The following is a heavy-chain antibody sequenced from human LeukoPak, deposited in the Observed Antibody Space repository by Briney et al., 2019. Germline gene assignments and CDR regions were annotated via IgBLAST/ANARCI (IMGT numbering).Heavy chain of an antibody. CDR3: AKDPSIAGAGRFPHFDY. J-gene: IGHJ4*02. Sequence: GGSLRLSCAASGFTFSSYAMNWVRQAPGKGLEWVSAISGSGSSTYYADSVKGRFTISRDNSKNTLYLQMNSLRAEDTAVYYCAKDPSIAGAGRFPHFDYWGQGTLVTVSS. CDR1: GFTFSSYA. D-gene: IGHD6-13*01. V-gene: IGHV3-23*01. CDR2: ISGSGSST.